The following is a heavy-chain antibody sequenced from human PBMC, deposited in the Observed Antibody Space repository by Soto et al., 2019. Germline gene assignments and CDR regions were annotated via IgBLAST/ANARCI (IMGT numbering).Heavy chain of an antibody. J-gene: IGHJ6*02. D-gene: IGHD6-6*01. V-gene: IGHV5-10-1*01. Sequence: PGESLKISCKGSGYSFTSYWISWVRQMPGKGLEWMGRIDPSDSYTNYSPSFQGHVTIPADKSISTAYLQWSSLKASDTAMYYCARHSIAARHRYYYYYGMDVWGQGTTVTVS. CDR3: ARHSIAARHRYYYYYGMDV. CDR2: IDPSDSYT. CDR1: GYSFTSYW.